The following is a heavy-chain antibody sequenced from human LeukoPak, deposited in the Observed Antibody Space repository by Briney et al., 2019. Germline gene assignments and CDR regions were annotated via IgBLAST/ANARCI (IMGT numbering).Heavy chain of an antibody. Sequence: GASVKVSCKASGYTFTSYDINWVRQATGQGLEWMGWMNPNSGNTGYAQKFQGRVTMTRSTSISTAYMELSSLRSEDTAVYYCARGRVGIAAAGTRRRYYYYMDVWGKGTTVTVSS. CDR2: MNPNSGNT. CDR3: ARGRVGIAAAGTRRRYYYYMDV. CDR1: GYTFTSYD. V-gene: IGHV1-8*01. D-gene: IGHD6-13*01. J-gene: IGHJ6*03.